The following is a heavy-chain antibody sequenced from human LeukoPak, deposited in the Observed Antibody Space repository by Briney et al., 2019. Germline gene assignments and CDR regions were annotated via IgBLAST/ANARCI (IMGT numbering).Heavy chain of an antibody. CDR1: GYTFTSYA. Sequence: GASVKVSCKASGYTFTSYAMHWVRQAPGQRLEWMGWINAGNGNTKYSQKFQGRVTITRDTSASTAYMELSSLRSDDTAVYYCARILMVRGVIISWFDPWGQGTLVTVSS. CDR2: INAGNGNT. CDR3: ARILMVRGVIISWFDP. V-gene: IGHV1-3*01. D-gene: IGHD3-10*01. J-gene: IGHJ5*02.